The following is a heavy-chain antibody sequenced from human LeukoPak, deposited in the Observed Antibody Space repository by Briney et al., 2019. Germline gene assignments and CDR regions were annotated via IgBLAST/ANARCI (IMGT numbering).Heavy chain of an antibody. CDR2: IYSGGTT. CDR1: GFTFSSYS. J-gene: IGHJ5*02. V-gene: IGHV3-66*04. D-gene: IGHD3-22*01. CDR3: ARHDSWAGWFDP. Sequence: GGSLRLSCAASGFTFSSYSMNWVRQAPGKGLEWVSVIYSGGTTYSADSVKGRFTISRDNSKNTLYLQMNSLRAEDTAVYYCARHDSWAGWFDPWGQGTLVTVSS.